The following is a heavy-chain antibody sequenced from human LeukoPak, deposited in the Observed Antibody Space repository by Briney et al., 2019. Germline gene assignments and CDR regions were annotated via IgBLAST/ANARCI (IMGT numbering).Heavy chain of an antibody. CDR3: ARAGSCTNGICYMFWYFDL. J-gene: IGHJ2*01. CDR2: IYYSGST. D-gene: IGHD2-8*01. CDR1: GGSISSSSYY. V-gene: IGHV4-39*07. Sequence: PSETLSLTCTVSGGSISSSSYYWGWIRQPPGKGLEWIGSIYYSGSTYYNPSLKSRVTISVDTSKNQFSLKLSSVTAADTAVYYCARAGSCTNGICYMFWYFDLWGRGTLVTVSS.